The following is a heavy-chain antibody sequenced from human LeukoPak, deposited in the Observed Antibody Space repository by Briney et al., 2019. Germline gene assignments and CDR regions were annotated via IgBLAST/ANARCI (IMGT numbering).Heavy chain of an antibody. CDR3: PRSIAVAGNDAFDI. D-gene: IGHD6-19*01. J-gene: IGHJ3*02. CDR2: IYYSGLT. Sequence: PSETLSLTCTVSGVSINRYYWSWIRQPPGKGLGWIGYIYYSGLTNYNPSLNSLVTISVDTSKNQFSLQLTSVTAADTAVYYCPRSIAVAGNDAFDIWGRGTMVTVSS. CDR1: GVSINRYY. V-gene: IGHV4-59*01.